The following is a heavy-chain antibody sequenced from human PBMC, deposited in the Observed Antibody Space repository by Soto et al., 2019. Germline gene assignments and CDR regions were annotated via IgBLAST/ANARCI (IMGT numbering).Heavy chain of an antibody. CDR1: GFTFSDYA. J-gene: IGHJ5*02. V-gene: IGHV3-23*01. D-gene: IGHD2-15*01. CDR2: ISGLGGTT. Sequence: GGSLRLSCAASGFTFSDYAMSWFRQAPGKGLEWVSSISGLGGTTYYAESVKGRFTISRDNSKNTLWLQMISLRAEDTAVYYCAKAVYCSGGSCYSRWFDPWGQGTMVT. CDR3: AKAVYCSGGSCYSRWFDP.